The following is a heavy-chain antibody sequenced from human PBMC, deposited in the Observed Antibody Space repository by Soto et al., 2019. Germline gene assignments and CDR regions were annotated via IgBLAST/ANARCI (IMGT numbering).Heavy chain of an antibody. V-gene: IGHV3-33*01. D-gene: IGHD6-19*01. CDR1: GFTFSSYG. J-gene: IGHJ6*02. CDR2: IWYDGTNK. Sequence: QVQLVESGGGVVQPGRSLRLSCAASGFTFSSYGMHWVRQAPGKGLEWVAVIWYDGTNKYYADSVKGRFTISRDNSKNTLYLQMNSLRVEDTAVYYCARDRGAVAGPRYSFGMDVWGQGTTVTVSS. CDR3: ARDRGAVAGPRYSFGMDV.